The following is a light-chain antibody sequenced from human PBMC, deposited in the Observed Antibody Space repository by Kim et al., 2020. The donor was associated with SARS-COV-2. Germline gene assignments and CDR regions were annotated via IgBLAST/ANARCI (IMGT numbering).Light chain of an antibody. CDR3: AAWDVTLNGWV. J-gene: IGLJ3*02. Sequence: QTVAISCSVSSSNVRRHFVNWYRQLPGTAPKVFSYNDNQRPSGVPDRFSGSRSGTAASLAISGLQSEDEADYYCAAWDVTLNGWVFGGGTKLTVL. CDR2: NDN. V-gene: IGLV1-44*01. CDR1: SSNVRRHF.